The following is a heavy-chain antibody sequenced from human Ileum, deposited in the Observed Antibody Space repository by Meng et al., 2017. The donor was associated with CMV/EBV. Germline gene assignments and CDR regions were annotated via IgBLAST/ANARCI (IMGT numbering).Heavy chain of an antibody. V-gene: IGHV6-1*01. Sequence: SQTLSLTCAISGDSVSSNSAAWNWLRQSPSRGLEWLGRTHYRSKWYYDYEVSVKSRMTINPDTSKNQFSLHLRSVTPEDTAVYYCTREMGRFDFWGQGALVTVSS. CDR2: THYRSKWYY. CDR3: TREMGRFDF. J-gene: IGHJ4*02. D-gene: IGHD2-8*01. CDR1: GDSVSSNSAA.